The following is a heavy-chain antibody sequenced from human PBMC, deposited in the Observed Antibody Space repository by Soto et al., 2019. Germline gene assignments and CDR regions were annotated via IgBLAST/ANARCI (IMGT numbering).Heavy chain of an antibody. D-gene: IGHD3-22*01. CDR1: GGSISSSSSY. CDR3: AVLFPYLRSGYHIHY. V-gene: IGHV4-39*01. CDR2: IYYLGNT. Sequence: PSETLSLTCTVSGGSISSSSSYWGWIRQPPGKGLEWVGSIYYLGNTYYNPSLGGRVSISVDTSKNQFSLKLNSVTAADTAVFYCAVLFPYLRSGYHIHYPGQATLVTVSS. J-gene: IGHJ4*02.